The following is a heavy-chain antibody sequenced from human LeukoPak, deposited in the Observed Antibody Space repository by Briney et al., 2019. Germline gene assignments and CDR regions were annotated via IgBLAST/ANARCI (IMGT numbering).Heavy chain of an antibody. J-gene: IGHJ4*02. CDR1: GFTFRGYW. Sequence: GGSLRLSFAAPGFTFRGYWMSWVRQAPGKGLEGVGNIKEDGSEKYYVDSVKGRFTISRDNAKNSLNLQMDSLRVEDTAVYYCTRGDSSSKIDYWGQGTLVTVSS. CDR3: TRGDSSSKIDY. CDR2: IKEDGSEK. D-gene: IGHD6-6*01. V-gene: IGHV3-7*01.